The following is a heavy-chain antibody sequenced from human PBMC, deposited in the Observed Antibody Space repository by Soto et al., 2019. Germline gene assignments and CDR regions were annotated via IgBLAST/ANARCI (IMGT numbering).Heavy chain of an antibody. CDR1: GYTLTELS. CDR2: FDPEDGET. CDR3: ATLAVIAARLHLGRGGNWFDP. Sequence: QVQLVQSGAEVKKPGASVKVSCKVSGYTLTELSMHWVRQAPGKGLEWMGGFDPEDGETIYAQKFQGRVTMTEATSTDTAYMGLSSLRSEDTAVYYCATLAVIAARLHLGRGGNWFDPWGQGTLVTVSS. V-gene: IGHV1-24*01. J-gene: IGHJ5*02. D-gene: IGHD6-6*01.